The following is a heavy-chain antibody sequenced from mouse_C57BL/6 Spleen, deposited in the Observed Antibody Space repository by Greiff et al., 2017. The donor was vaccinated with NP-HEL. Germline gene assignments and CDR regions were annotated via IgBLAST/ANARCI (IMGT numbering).Heavy chain of an antibody. CDR2: IDPETGGT. V-gene: IGHV1-15*01. J-gene: IGHJ2*01. Sequence: VQLQQSGAELVRPGASVTLSCKASGYTFTDYEMHWVKQTPVHGLEWIGAIDPETGGTAYNQKFKGKAILTADKSSSTAYMELRSLTSEDSAVYYCTRWLLRLFDYWSQGTTLTVSS. CDR3: TRWLLRLFDY. CDR1: GYTFTDYE. D-gene: IGHD2-3*01.